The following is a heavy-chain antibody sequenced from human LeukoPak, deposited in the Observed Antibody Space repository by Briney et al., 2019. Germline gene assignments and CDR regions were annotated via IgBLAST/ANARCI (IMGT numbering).Heavy chain of an antibody. CDR1: GGSFSGYY. CDR2: INHSGST. D-gene: IGHD1-26*01. V-gene: IGHV4-34*01. J-gene: IGHJ4*02. Sequence: SETLSLTCAVYGGSFSGYYWSWIRQPPGKGLEWIGEINHSGSTNYSPSLKSRVTISVDMSKNKFFLNLTSVTAADTAVYYCARGRLGATYWGQGTLVTVSS. CDR3: ARGRLGATY.